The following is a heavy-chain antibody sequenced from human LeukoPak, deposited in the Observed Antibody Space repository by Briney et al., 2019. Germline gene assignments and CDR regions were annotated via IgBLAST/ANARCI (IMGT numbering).Heavy chain of an antibody. D-gene: IGHD6-6*01. CDR1: GGTFSSYA. J-gene: IGHJ6*02. CDR3: ARRQLVAPNYYYYGMDV. V-gene: IGHV1-69*01. CDR2: IIPIFGTA. Sequence: GASVKVSCKASGGTFSSYAISWVRQASGQGLEWMGGIIPIFGTANYAQKFQGRVTITADESTSTAYMELSSLRSEDTAVYYCARRQLVAPNYYYYGMDVWGQGTTVTVSS.